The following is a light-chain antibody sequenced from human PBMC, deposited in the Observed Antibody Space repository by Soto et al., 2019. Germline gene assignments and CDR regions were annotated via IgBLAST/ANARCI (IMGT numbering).Light chain of an antibody. CDR1: QSVRNN. Sequence: EIMMTQSPATLSVSPGERATLSCRASQSVRNNLAWYQHQPGQVPRLLIYYASTRATGIPARFSGSGSGTEFTLTISIRQSEAVAVDYCQRYNNWPPITFGQGTRLEIK. J-gene: IGKJ5*01. V-gene: IGKV3-15*01. CDR3: QRYNNWPPIT. CDR2: YAS.